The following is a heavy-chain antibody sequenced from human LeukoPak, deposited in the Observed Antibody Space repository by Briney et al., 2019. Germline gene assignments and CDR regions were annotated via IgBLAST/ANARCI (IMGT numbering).Heavy chain of an antibody. CDR1: GGSISTYS. J-gene: IGHJ5*02. D-gene: IGHD1-26*01. CDR2: IYYSGST. V-gene: IGHV4-59*01. CDR3: ARDRSGSYSYNWFDP. Sequence: SETLSLTCTVSGGSISTYSWTWIRQPPGKGLEWIGNIYYSGSTNYNPSLKSRVTISIDTSKNQFSLKVSSVTAADTAVYYCARDRSGSYSYNWFDPWGQGILVTVSS.